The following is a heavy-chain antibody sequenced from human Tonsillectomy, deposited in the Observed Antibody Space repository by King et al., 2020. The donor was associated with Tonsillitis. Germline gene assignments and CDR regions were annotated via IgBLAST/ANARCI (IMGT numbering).Heavy chain of an antibody. J-gene: IGHJ4*02. CDR2: IYHSGST. CDR1: GYSISSGYY. Sequence: VQLQESGPGLVKPSETLSLTCTVSGYSISSGYYWGWIRQPPGKGLEWIGSIYHSGSTYYNPSLKSRVTISVDTSKNQFSLKLSFVTAADTAVYYCARDGRYCSGGSCWDYFDYWGQGTLVTVSS. CDR3: ARDGRYCSGGSCWDYFDY. D-gene: IGHD2-15*01. V-gene: IGHV4-38-2*02.